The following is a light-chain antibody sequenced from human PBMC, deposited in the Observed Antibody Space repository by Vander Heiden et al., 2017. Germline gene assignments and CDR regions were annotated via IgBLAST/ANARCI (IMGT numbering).Light chain of an antibody. V-gene: IGLV4-69*02. CDR2: SHSDGGV. J-gene: IGLJ3*02. CDR3: QTWGSGTWV. Sequence: QLLLTQSPSASASLGASVKLTCTLPSGHSNYPIAWHQLQPQRGHTYLMKSHSDGGVFKADGIPDRFSGSSSGAERDLTIARLQSEDEADYYCQTWGSGTWVFGGGTKLTVL. CDR1: SGHSNYP.